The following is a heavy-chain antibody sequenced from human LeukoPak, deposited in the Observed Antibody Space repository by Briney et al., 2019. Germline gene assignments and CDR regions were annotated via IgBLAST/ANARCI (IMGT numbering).Heavy chain of an antibody. J-gene: IGHJ4*02. CDR2: IWYDGSNK. CDR1: GFTFRSYG. CDR3: AREGDYGDYVVDY. V-gene: IGHV3-33*01. D-gene: IGHD4-17*01. Sequence: GRSLRLSCAASGFTFRSYGMHGVRQAPGKGLEWVAVIWYDGSNKYYADSVKGRFTVSRDNSKNTLYLQMNSLRAEDTAVYYCAREGDYGDYVVDYWGQGTLVTVSS.